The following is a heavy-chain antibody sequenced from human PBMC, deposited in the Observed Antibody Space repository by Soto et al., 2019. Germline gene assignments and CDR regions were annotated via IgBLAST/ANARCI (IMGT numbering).Heavy chain of an antibody. CDR1: GFTFSTYA. CDR3: AKDGGGGFIAGIDY. J-gene: IGHJ4*02. CDR2: IRGSGETT. D-gene: IGHD3-16*01. Sequence: EVQLLESGGGLVQPGGSLRLSCAASGFTFSTYAMSWVRQAPGKGLEWVSAIRGSGETTYYADSVKGRFTISRDNSKNTLYLQMNSLRAEATAIYSWAKDGGGGFIAGIDYWGQGTLVTVSS. V-gene: IGHV3-23*01.